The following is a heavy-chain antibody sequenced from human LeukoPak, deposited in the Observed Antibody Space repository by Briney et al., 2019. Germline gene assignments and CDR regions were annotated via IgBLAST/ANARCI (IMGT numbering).Heavy chain of an antibody. CDR3: AVVAARRPVDY. D-gene: IGHD6-6*01. CDR1: GGSISSSSYY. CDR2: IYYSGST. Sequence: SETLSLTCTVSGGSISSSSYYCGWIRQPPGKGLEWIGSIYYSGSTYYNPSLKSRVTISVDTSKNQFSLKLSSVTAADTAVYYCAVVAARRPVDYWGQGTLVTVSS. V-gene: IGHV4-39*01. J-gene: IGHJ4*02.